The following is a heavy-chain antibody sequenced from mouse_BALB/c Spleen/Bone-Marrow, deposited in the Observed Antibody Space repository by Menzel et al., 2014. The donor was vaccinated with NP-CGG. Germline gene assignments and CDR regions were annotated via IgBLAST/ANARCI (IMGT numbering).Heavy chain of an antibody. CDR2: IYPGNVNT. V-gene: IGHV1S56*01. CDR3: ARGGYDGAWFAY. J-gene: IGHJ3*01. Sequence: VNVVESGPELVKPGASVMISCKASGYTFTSYYIHWVKQRPGQGLEWIGWIYPGNVNTNYNEKFKAKATLTADKSSSTAYMQLSSLTSEDSAVYFCARGGYDGAWFAYWGQGTLVTVSA. D-gene: IGHD2-14*01. CDR1: GYTFTSYY.